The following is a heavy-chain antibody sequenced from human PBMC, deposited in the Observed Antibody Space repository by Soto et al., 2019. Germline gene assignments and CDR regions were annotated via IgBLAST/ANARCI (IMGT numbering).Heavy chain of an antibody. Sequence: EVQLVESGGGLVQPGRSLRLSCAASGFTFDDYAMHWVRQAPGKGLEWVSGISWNSGSIGYADSVKGRFTISRDNAKNSLYLQMNSLRAEDTALYYCAKDRDEAYYYYGMDVWGQGTTVTVSS. J-gene: IGHJ6*02. CDR1: GFTFDDYA. CDR2: ISWNSGSI. V-gene: IGHV3-9*01. CDR3: AKDRDEAYYYYGMDV.